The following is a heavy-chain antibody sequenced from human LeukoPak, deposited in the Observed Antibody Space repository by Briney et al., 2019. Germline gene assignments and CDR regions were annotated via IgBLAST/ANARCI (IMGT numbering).Heavy chain of an antibody. CDR1: GGSISAIPYY. CDR3: ARRPPWGYYFDY. D-gene: IGHD3-16*01. J-gene: IGHJ4*02. V-gene: IGHV4-39*01. CDR2: IYYSGST. Sequence: SETLSLTCTISGGSISAIPYYWGWIRQPPGKGLEWIGSIYYSGSTYYNPSLKSRVTIFVDTSKNQFSLKLSSVTAADTAVYYCARRPPWGYYFDYWGQGTLVTVSS.